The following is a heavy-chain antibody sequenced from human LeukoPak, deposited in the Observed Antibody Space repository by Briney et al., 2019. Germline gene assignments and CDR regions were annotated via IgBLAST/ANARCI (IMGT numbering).Heavy chain of an antibody. CDR1: GFTFDDYA. Sequence: GGSLRLSCAASGFTFDDYAMHWVRQAPGKGLEWVSGISWNSGSIGYADSVKGRFTISRDNAKNSLCLQMNSLRAEDTALYYCAKDHQWLAVFDYWGQGTLVTVSS. J-gene: IGHJ4*02. D-gene: IGHD6-19*01. CDR3: AKDHQWLAVFDY. CDR2: ISWNSGSI. V-gene: IGHV3-9*01.